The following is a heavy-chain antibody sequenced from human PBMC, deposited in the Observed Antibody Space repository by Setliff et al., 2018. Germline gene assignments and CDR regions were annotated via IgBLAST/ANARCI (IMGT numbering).Heavy chain of an antibody. CDR2: INQGGSDQ. CDR3: ARDVFDFRTGQAGP. J-gene: IGHJ5*02. D-gene: IGHD3-3*01. Sequence: GESLKISCSASGFTFSSLWMAWVRQAPGKGLEWVANINQGGSDQFYVESVKGRFTISRDNAKNSLYLQMNSLGVEDTAVYYCARDVFDFRTGQAGPWGQGTLVTVSS. V-gene: IGHV3-7*01. CDR1: GFTFSSLW.